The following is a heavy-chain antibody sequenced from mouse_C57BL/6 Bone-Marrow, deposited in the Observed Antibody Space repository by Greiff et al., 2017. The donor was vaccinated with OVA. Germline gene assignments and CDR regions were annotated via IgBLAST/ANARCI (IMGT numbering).Heavy chain of an antibody. Sequence: EVMLVESGGDLVKPGGSLKLSCAASGFTFSSYGMSWVRQTPDKRLEWVATISSGGSYTYYPNSVKGRFTISRDNAKNTLYLQMSSLKSEDTAMYYCARNEMITRAMDYWGQGTSVTVSS. J-gene: IGHJ4*01. CDR3: ARNEMITRAMDY. V-gene: IGHV5-6*01. D-gene: IGHD2-4*01. CDR2: ISSGGSYT. CDR1: GFTFSSYG.